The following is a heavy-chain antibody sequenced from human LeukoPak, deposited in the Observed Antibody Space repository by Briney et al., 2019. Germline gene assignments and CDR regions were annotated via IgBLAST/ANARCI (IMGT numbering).Heavy chain of an antibody. J-gene: IGHJ6*03. CDR3: ARADSVPAGDYHYWYMDV. Sequence: ASVKVSCTASGYTFTGYYMYWVRQALRQGLQWIGWINPNSGDTEYPQKFEGRVTMTRDTSISTVYMELSSLRSDDTAVYYCARADSVPAGDYHYWYMDVWGKGTTVTVSS. D-gene: IGHD2-2*01. V-gene: IGHV1-2*02. CDR2: INPNSGDT. CDR1: GYTFTGYY.